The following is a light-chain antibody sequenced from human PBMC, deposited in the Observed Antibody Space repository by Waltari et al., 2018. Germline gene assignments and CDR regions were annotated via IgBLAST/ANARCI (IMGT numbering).Light chain of an antibody. CDR2: AAS. J-gene: IGKJ2*01. V-gene: IGKV3-15*01. Sequence: EIVMTQSPATLSVSPGERATLSCRASQSVSSNLAWYQQKPGQAPRLLIYAASTRATGIPARFSGLGSGTEFTLTISSLQSEDFAVYYCQQYNNWPPGDTFGQGTKLEI. CDR3: QQYNNWPPGDT. CDR1: QSVSSN.